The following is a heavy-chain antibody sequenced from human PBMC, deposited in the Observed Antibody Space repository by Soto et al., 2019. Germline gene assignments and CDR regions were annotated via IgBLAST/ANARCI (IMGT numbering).Heavy chain of an antibody. J-gene: IGHJ4*02. CDR3: ARVGVASSGWYSFDY. V-gene: IGHV4-4*02. D-gene: IGHD6-19*01. Sequence: SETLSLTCAVSGGSISSSNWWSWVRQPPGKGLEWVGEIYHSGSTNYNPSLKSRVTISVDKSKNQFSLKLSSVTAADTAVYYCARVGVASSGWYSFDYWGQGTLVTVSS. CDR1: GGSISSSNW. CDR2: IYHSGST.